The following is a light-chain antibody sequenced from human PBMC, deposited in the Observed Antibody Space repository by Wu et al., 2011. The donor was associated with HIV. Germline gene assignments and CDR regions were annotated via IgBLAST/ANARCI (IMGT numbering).Light chain of an antibody. J-gene: IGKJ4*01. CDR3: QQRINWPLT. Sequence: EIVLTQSPATLSLSPGERATLSCRASQSISSYLAWYQQKPGQAPRLLISAASNRATGIPARFSGSGSGTDFTLTISSLEPEDFAVYYCQQRINWPLTFGGGTKVEIK. V-gene: IGKV3-11*01. CDR2: AAS. CDR1: QSISSY.